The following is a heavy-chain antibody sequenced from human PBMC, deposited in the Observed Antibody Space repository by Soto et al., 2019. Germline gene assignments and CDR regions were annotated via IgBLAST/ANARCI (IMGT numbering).Heavy chain of an antibody. V-gene: IGHV1-18*01. Sequence: ASAKVSCTASGYTLTIYAISWARHAPGQGPEWMGWISAYNGNTNYAQKLQGRVTMTTDTSTSTAYMELRSLRSDDTAVYYCARGQYSGYDWDIWGQGTMVTVSS. CDR2: ISAYNGNT. J-gene: IGHJ3*02. CDR3: ARGQYSGYDWDI. CDR1: GYTLTIYA. D-gene: IGHD5-12*01.